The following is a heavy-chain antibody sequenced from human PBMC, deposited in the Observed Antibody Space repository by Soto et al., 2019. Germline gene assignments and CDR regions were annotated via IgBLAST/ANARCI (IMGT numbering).Heavy chain of an antibody. V-gene: IGHV6-1*01. CDR1: GDSVSSNSAA. J-gene: IGHJ6*02. CDR2: TYYRSKWYN. D-gene: IGHD6-13*01. Sequence: SQTLSLTCAISGDSVSSNSAAWNWIRQSPSRGLEWLGRTYYRSKWYNDYAVSVKSRITINPDTSKNQFSLQLNSVTPEDTAVYYCARVQYSSSWYFSYGTDVWGQGTTVTVSS. CDR3: ARVQYSSSWYFSYGTDV.